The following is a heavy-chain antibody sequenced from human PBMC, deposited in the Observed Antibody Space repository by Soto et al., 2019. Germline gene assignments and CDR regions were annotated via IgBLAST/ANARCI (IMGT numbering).Heavy chain of an antibody. V-gene: IGHV1-18*01. D-gene: IGHD3-22*01. CDR2: ISAYNGNT. J-gene: IGHJ5*02. Sequence: ASVKVSCKASGYTFTSYGISWVRQAPGQGLEWMGWISAYNGNTNYAQKLQGRVTMTTDTSTSTAYMELRSLRSDDTAVYYCARDKDVTMIVVVPDFDPWGQGTLVTVSS. CDR1: GYTFTSYG. CDR3: ARDKDVTMIVVVPDFDP.